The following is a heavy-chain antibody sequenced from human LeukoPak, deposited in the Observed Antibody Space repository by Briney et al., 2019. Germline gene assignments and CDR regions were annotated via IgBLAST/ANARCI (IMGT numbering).Heavy chain of an antibody. V-gene: IGHV3-7*01. Sequence: GGSLRLSCAASGFPFSSYWMACVRQAPGKGLEWVASIKQDGGETFYVDSVKGRFTTSRDNAKNSLYLQMNSLRAEDTAVYYCTREDHSNYNYWGQGTLVTVSS. CDR3: TREDHSNYNY. CDR1: GFPFSSYW. J-gene: IGHJ4*02. D-gene: IGHD4-11*01. CDR2: IKQDGGET.